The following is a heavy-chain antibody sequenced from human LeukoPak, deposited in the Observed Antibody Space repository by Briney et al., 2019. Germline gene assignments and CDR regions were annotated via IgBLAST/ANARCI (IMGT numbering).Heavy chain of an antibody. CDR3: ARVLSGRGSLYYYYYYMDV. D-gene: IGHD3-10*01. CDR2: IYSGGST. Sequence: GGSLRLSCAASGFTFDDYGMSWVRQIPGKGLEWVSVIYSGGSTYYADSVKGRFTISRDNSKNSLYLQMNSLRAEDTAVYYCARVLSGRGSLYYYYYYMDVWGKGTTVTVSS. J-gene: IGHJ6*03. V-gene: IGHV3-53*01. CDR1: GFTFDDYG.